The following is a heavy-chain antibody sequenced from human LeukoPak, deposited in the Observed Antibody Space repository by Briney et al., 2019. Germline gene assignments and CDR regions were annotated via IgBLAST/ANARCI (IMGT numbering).Heavy chain of an antibody. D-gene: IGHD3-9*01. CDR2: ISWNSGSI. CDR1: GFTFDDFA. V-gene: IGHV3-9*03. J-gene: IGHJ4*02. CDR3: ATLDHDVVGGYSHLDH. Sequence: GGSLRLSCGAFGFTFDDFAIHWVRQAPGKGLEWVSGISWNSGSIGYADSVKGRFTISRDNAKNSVYLQMDSLRAEDMALYYCATLDHDVVGGYSHLDHWGQGALVTVSS.